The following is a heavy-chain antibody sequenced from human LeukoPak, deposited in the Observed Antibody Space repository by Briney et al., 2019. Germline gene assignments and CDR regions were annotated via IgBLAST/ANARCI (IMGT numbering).Heavy chain of an antibody. CDR1: GFTFSSYG. Sequence: GGSLRLSCAASGFTFSSYGMHWVRQAPGKGLEWVAVIWYDGSNKYYADSVKGRFTISRDDSRNTLYLQMNSLRGDDTAVYYCAKDVGKWESLHFFDYWGQGTLVTVSS. V-gene: IGHV3-33*03. CDR2: IWYDGSNK. J-gene: IGHJ4*02. D-gene: IGHD1-26*01. CDR3: AKDVGKWESLHFFDY.